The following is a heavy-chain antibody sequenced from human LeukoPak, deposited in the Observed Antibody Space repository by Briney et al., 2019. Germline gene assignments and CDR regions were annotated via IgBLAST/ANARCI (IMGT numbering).Heavy chain of an antibody. CDR1: GYTFTSYG. Sequence: ASVKVSCKASGYTFTSYGISWVRQAPGQGLEWMGWISAYNGNTNYAQKLQGRVTMTRNTSISTAYMELSSLRSEDTAVYYCARSVAGDYWGQGTLVTVSS. CDR2: ISAYNGNT. J-gene: IGHJ4*02. V-gene: IGHV1-18*01. D-gene: IGHD6-19*01. CDR3: ARSVAGDY.